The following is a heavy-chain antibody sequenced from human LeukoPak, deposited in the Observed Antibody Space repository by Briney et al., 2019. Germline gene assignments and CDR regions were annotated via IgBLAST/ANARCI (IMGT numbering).Heavy chain of an antibody. CDR3: ARSWGYGDYHDPFDY. Sequence: SETLSLTCTVSGGSISRSSYYWGWIRQPPGKGLEWIGSIYYSGSTYYNPSLKSRVTISVDTSKNQFSLKLSSVTAADTAVYYCARSWGYGDYHDPFDYWGQGTLVTVSS. CDR2: IYYSGST. CDR1: GGSISRSSYY. J-gene: IGHJ4*02. V-gene: IGHV4-39*07. D-gene: IGHD4-17*01.